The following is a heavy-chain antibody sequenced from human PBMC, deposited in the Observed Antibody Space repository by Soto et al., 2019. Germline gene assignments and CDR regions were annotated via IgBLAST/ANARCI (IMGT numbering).Heavy chain of an antibody. J-gene: IGHJ3*02. CDR2: IRDDGSAT. CDR1: RFSFSDYG. CDR3: ATSTLTDAFDI. V-gene: IGHV3-30*02. D-gene: IGHD2-15*01. Sequence: QVQLVESGGGVVQPGGSRGLSCEASRFSFSDYGMHWVRQAPGKGLEWVALIRDDGSATYSSDSVKGRFAISRDNSKNTLYLQMNRLRAEDTAVYYCATSTLTDAFDIWGQGTMVSVSS.